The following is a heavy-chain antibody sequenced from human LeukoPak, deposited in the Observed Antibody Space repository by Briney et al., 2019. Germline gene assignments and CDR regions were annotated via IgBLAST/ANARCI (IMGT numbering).Heavy chain of an antibody. V-gene: IGHV3-21*01. CDR2: ISSSSSYI. CDR3: ARDFVDTYYFDY. D-gene: IGHD3/OR15-3a*01. Sequence: GGSLRLSCAASGFSFSTYGIHWVRQAPGKGLEWVSSISSSSSYIYYADSVKGRFTISRDNAKNSLYLQMNSLRAEDTAVYYCARDFVDTYYFDYWGQGTLVAVSS. CDR1: GFSFSTYG. J-gene: IGHJ4*02.